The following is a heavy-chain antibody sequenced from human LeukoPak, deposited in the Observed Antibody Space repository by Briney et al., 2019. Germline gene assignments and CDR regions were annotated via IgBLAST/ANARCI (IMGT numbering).Heavy chain of an antibody. V-gene: IGHV4-34*01. J-gene: IGHJ6*02. CDR3: ARVLTSYGYNYYYYGMDV. Sequence: SETLSLTCAVYGGSFSGYYWSWIRQPQGKGREWIGEINHSGSTNYNPSLKSRVTISVDTSKNQFSLKLSSVTAADTAVYYCARVLTSYGYNYYYYGMDVWGQGTTVTVSS. CDR1: GGSFSGYY. CDR2: INHSGST. D-gene: IGHD5-18*01.